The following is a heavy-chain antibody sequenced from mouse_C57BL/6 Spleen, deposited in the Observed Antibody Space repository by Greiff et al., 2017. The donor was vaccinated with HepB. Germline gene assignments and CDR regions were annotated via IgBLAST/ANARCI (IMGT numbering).Heavy chain of an antibody. J-gene: IGHJ2*01. CDR1: GYTFTDYY. V-gene: IGHV1-19*01. Sequence: VHVKQSGPVLVKPGASVKMSCKASGYTFTDYYMNWVKQSHGKSLEWIGVINPYNGGTSYNQKFKGKATLTVDKSSSTAYMELNSLTSEDSAVYYCARNEFITTVVADDYWGQGTTLTVSS. CDR3: ARNEFITTVVADDY. D-gene: IGHD1-1*01. CDR2: INPYNGGT.